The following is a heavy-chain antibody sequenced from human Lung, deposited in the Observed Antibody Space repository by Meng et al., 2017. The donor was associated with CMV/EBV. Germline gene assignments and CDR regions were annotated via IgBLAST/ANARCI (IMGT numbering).Heavy chain of an antibody. Sequence: GESLKISCAASGFTLSNYAMSWVRQAPGKELEWVSVIYSGDSSTHYADSVKGRFTISRDNSKNTLYLQMNSLRAEDTAVYYCAKDHMLSYFDYWGQGTLVTVSS. D-gene: IGHD2-8*01. CDR1: GFTLSNYA. CDR3: AKDHMLSYFDY. CDR2: IYSGDSST. V-gene: IGHV3-23*03. J-gene: IGHJ4*02.